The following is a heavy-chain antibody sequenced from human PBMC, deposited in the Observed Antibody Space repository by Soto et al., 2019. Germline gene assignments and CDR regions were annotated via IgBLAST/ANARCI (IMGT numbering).Heavy chain of an antibody. Sequence: EVQLLESGGGLVQPGESLRLSCAASGFTFRSYAMTWVRQAPGQGLEWVSSISGSGDYTYFADSVKGRFTISRDNSKDTLYLQMSSLRVEDTAIYYCAKDSRSHPQGWFDPWGQGTLVTVSS. V-gene: IGHV3-23*01. D-gene: IGHD2-15*01. CDR2: ISGSGDYT. J-gene: IGHJ5*02. CDR1: GFTFRSYA. CDR3: AKDSRSHPQGWFDP.